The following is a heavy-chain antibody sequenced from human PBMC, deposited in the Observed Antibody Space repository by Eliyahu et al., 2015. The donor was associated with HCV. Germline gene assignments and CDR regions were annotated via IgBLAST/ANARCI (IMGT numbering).Heavy chain of an antibody. CDR1: GFTVSXNY. J-gene: IGHJ4*02. V-gene: IGHV3-66*01. CDR2: IYSGGNT. CDR3: RGWSVYKYDY. Sequence: EVQLVESGGGLVQPGXSLRLSCAASGFTVSXNYMSWVRQAPEKGLEWVSVIYSGGNTYYADSVKGRFTISRDKSKNTLFLQMNNLRAEDTAVYYCRGWSVYKYDYWGQGTLVTVSS. D-gene: IGHD5/OR15-5a*01.